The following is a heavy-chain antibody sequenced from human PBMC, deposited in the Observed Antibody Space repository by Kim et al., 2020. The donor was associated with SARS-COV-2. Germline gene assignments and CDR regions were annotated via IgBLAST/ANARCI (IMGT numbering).Heavy chain of an antibody. CDR2: ISAYNGNT. V-gene: IGHV1-18*01. CDR3: ARAPNYGSGSYGGYYYYGMDV. D-gene: IGHD3-10*01. Sequence: ASVKVSCKASGYTFTSYGISWVRQAPGQGLEWMGWISAYNGNTNYAQKLHGRVTMTTDTSTSTAYMELRSLRSDDTAVYYCARAPNYGSGSYGGYYYYGMDVWGQGTTVTVSS. CDR1: GYTFTSYG. J-gene: IGHJ6*02.